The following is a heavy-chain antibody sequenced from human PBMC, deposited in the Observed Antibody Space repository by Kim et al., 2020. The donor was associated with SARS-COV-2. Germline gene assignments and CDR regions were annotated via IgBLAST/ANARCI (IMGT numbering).Heavy chain of an antibody. V-gene: IGHV4-59*01. CDR3: ARGDYGDYPYYFDY. D-gene: IGHD4-17*01. CDR2: IYYSGST. Sequence: SETLSLTCTVSGGSISSYYWSWIRQPPGKGLEWIGYIYYSGSTNYNPSLKSRVTISVDTSKNQFSLKLSSVTAADTAVYYCARGDYGDYPYYFDYWGQGTLVTVSS. CDR1: GGSISSYY. J-gene: IGHJ4*02.